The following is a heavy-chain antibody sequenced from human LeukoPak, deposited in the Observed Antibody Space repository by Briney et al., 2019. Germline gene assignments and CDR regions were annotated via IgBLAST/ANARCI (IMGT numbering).Heavy chain of an antibody. CDR1: GFTFSSYK. Sequence: PGGSLRLSCAGSGFTFSSYKMNWVRQAPGKGLEWVSSISSTSGYIYYADSVKGRFTISRDNAKNSLYLQMNSLRAEDTAVYYCARVTSGGTTVAPSDLWGRGTLVTVSS. D-gene: IGHD4-23*01. J-gene: IGHJ2*01. CDR3: ARVTSGGTTVAPSDL. V-gene: IGHV3-21*01. CDR2: ISSTSGYI.